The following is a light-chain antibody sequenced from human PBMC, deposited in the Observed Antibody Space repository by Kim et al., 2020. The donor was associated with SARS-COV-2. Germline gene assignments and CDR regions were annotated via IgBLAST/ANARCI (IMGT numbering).Light chain of an antibody. CDR2: EDD. CDR1: RRSMVINY. V-gene: IGLV6-57*03. CDR3: QSYYVSSQV. J-gene: IGLJ2*01. Sequence: GKPVTSSCTRSRRSMVINYVQWYQQRPGSAPTTVIYEDDQRPSGVPDRFSGSIDRSSNSASLTISGLKTEDEADYHCQSYYVSSQVFGGGTQLTVL.